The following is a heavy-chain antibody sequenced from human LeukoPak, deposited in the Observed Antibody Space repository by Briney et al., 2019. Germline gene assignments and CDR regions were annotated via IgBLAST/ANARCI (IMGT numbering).Heavy chain of an antibody. CDR1: GGSFSGYY. CDR3: ATTRSSGLDY. CDR2: INHSGST. J-gene: IGHJ4*02. V-gene: IGHV4-34*01. D-gene: IGHD3-22*01. Sequence: PSETLSLTCAVYGGSFSGYYWSWIRQPPGKGLEWIGEINHSGSTNYNPSLNSRVTISVDTSKNQSSLKLSSVTAADTAVYYCATTRSSGLDYWGQGTLVTVSS.